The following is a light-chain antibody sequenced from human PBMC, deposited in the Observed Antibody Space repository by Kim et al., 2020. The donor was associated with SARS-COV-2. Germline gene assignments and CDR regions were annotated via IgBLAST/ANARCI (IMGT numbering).Light chain of an antibody. Sequence: LTLSCTGTSSDVGSYNLVSWYQQRPGKGPQLLIYEVSKRPSRVSNRFSGSKSGNTASLTISGLQAEDEADYYCCSYAGSSTSVVFGGGTQLTVL. J-gene: IGLJ2*01. CDR3: CSYAGSSTSVV. CDR2: EVS. V-gene: IGLV2-23*02. CDR1: SSDVGSYNL.